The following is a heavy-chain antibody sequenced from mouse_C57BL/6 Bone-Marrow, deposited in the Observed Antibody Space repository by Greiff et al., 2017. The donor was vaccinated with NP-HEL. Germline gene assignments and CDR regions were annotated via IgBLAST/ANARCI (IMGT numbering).Heavy chain of an antibody. CDR3: ARGDITTVAPSYWYFDV. CDR2: IDPSDSYT. CDR1: GYTFTSYW. V-gene: IGHV1-50*01. Sequence: QVQLQQPGAELVKPGASVKLSCKASGYTFTSYWMQWVKQRPGQGLEWIGEIDPSDSYTNYNQKFKGKATLTVDTYSSTAYMQLSSLTSEDSAVYYCARGDITTVAPSYWYFDVWGTGTTVTVSS. D-gene: IGHD1-1*01. J-gene: IGHJ1*03.